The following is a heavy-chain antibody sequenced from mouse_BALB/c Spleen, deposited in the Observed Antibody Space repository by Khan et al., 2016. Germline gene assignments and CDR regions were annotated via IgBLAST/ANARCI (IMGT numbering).Heavy chain of an antibody. CDR2: ISYSGST. J-gene: IGHJ4*01. CDR1: GDSITSGY. CDR3: ALDSSGYHYYAMDC. V-gene: IGHV3-8*02. Sequence: EVQLQESGPSLVKPSQTLSLTCSVTGDSITSGYWNWIRKFPGNKLEYMGYISYSGSTYYNPSLKSRISITRDTSKNQYYLQLNSVTTEDTATCYCALDSSGYHYYAMDCWGQGTSVTVSS. D-gene: IGHD3-2*01.